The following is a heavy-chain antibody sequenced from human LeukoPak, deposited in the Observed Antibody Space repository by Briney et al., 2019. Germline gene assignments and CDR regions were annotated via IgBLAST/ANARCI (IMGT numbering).Heavy chain of an antibody. CDR3: ARVSLYSYAQGYIDY. CDR2: LYTSGTT. Sequence: KPSETLSLTCTVSGVSITSNYWSWIRQSAGKGLEWIGRLYTSGTTHFNPSLKSRVAMSVDTAKNRFSLKLTSVTAADTAVYYCARVSLYSYAQGYIDYWGQGTLVTVSS. D-gene: IGHD3-16*01. J-gene: IGHJ4*02. CDR1: GVSITSNY. V-gene: IGHV4-4*07.